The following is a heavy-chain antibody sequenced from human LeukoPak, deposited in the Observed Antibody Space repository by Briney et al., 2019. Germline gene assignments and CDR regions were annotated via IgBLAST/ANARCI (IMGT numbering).Heavy chain of an antibody. CDR1: GLTFSTSA. D-gene: IGHD6-6*01. Sequence: PGGSLRLSCSASGLTFSTSAMSWVRQAPGKGLEWVSSISSSSSYIYYADSVKGRFTISRDNAKNSLYLQMNSLRAEDTAVYYCARDLSSSYGKDYWGQGTLVTVSS. CDR3: ARDLSSSYGKDY. CDR2: ISSSSSYI. J-gene: IGHJ4*02. V-gene: IGHV3-21*01.